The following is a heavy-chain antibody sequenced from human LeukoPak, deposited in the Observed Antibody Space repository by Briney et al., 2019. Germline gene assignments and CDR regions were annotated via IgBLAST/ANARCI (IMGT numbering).Heavy chain of an antibody. J-gene: IGHJ4*02. D-gene: IGHD3-3*01. V-gene: IGHV4-61*02. CDR3: VREGTIFGVVMLFDY. CDR2: IYTSGST. Sequence: PSQTLSLTCTVSGGSISSGSYYWSWIRQPAGKGLEWIGRIYTSGSTNYNPSLKSRVTISVDTSKNQFSLKLSSVTAADTAVYYCVREGTIFGVVMLFDYWGQGTLVTVSS. CDR1: GGSISSGSYY.